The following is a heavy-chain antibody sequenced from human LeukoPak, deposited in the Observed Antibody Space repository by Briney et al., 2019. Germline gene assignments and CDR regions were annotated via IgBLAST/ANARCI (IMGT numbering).Heavy chain of an antibody. CDR3: ARTGGTDAFDI. CDR1: GFTFSSYS. Sequence: GGSLRLSCAASGFTFSSYSMNWVRQAPGKGLEWVSSISSSSSYIYYADSVKGRFTISRDNAKNSPYLQMNSLRAEDTAVYYCARTGGTDAFDIWGQGTMVTVSS. V-gene: IGHV3-21*01. J-gene: IGHJ3*02. CDR2: ISSSSSYI. D-gene: IGHD3-10*01.